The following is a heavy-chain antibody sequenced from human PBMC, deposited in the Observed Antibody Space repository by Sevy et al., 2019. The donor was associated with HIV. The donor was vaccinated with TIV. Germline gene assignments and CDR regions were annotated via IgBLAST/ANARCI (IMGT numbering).Heavy chain of an antibody. CDR1: GFTFSSYS. CDR3: ARDRYSGSCYTHAYQDAQH. D-gene: IGHD1-26*01. J-gene: IGHJ1*01. V-gene: IGHV3-21*01. CDR2: ISSSSSYI. Sequence: GGSLRLSCAASGFTFSSYSMNWVRQAPGKGLEWVSSISSSSSYIYYADSVKGRFTISRDNAKNSLYLQMNSLRAEDTAVYYCARDRYSGSCYTHAYQDAQHWGQGTLVTVSS.